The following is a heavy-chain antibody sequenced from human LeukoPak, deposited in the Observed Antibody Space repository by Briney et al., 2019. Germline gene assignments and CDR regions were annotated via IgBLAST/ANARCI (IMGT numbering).Heavy chain of an antibody. CDR3: ARPPITGTAPYYFDY. CDR1: GFTFSSYS. Sequence: PGGSLRLSCAASGFTFSSYSMNWVRQAPGKGLEWVSSISSSSSYIYYADSVKGRFTISRDNAKNSLYLQMNSLRAEDTAVYYCARPPITGTAPYYFDYWAREPWSPSPQ. V-gene: IGHV3-21*01. J-gene: IGHJ4*02. CDR2: ISSSSSYI. D-gene: IGHD1-7*01.